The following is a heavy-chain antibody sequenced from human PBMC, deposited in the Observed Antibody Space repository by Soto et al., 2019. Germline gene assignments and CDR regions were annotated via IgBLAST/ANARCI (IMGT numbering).Heavy chain of an antibody. Sequence: PGGSLRLSCAASGFTFSSYAMSWVRQAPGKGLEWVSAISGSGGSTYYADSVKGRFTISRDNSRNTLYLQMNSLRAEDTAVYYCAKKDILTGYPSFDYWGQGTLVTVSS. CDR1: GFTFSSYA. CDR3: AKKDILTGYPSFDY. D-gene: IGHD3-9*01. V-gene: IGHV3-23*01. CDR2: ISGSGGST. J-gene: IGHJ4*02.